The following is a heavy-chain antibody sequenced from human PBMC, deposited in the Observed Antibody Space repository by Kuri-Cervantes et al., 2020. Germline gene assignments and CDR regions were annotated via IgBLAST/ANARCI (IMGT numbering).Heavy chain of an antibody. V-gene: IGHV3-23*01. CDR1: GFTFSSYA. CDR3: ARAASAGHVDY. Sequence: GESLKISCAASGFTFSSYAMSWVRQAPGKGLEWVSVIFSGGFGGTTYYADSVKGRFIFSRDESKNTLYLQMNSLRAEDTAVYYCARAASAGHVDYWGQGTLVTVSS. D-gene: IGHD4/OR15-4a*01. CDR2: IFSGGFGGTT. J-gene: IGHJ4*02.